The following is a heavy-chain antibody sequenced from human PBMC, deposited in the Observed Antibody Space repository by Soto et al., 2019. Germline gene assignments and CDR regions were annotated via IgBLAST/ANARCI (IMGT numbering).Heavy chain of an antibody. CDR3: ARVGFCRGTICSSEDSYSYMDV. V-gene: IGHV4-4*02. CDR2: IHHGGST. D-gene: IGHD2-2*01. J-gene: IGHJ6*03. Sequence: QVQLQESGPGLVNPSGTLSLTCAVSSASISISNWWSWVRQAPGMGLEWIGEIHHGGSTNYSPSLKSLVTISVDKSKNQFSLKLNSVTAADTAVYYCARVGFCRGTICSSEDSYSYMDVWGKGTPVTVSS. CDR1: SASISISNW.